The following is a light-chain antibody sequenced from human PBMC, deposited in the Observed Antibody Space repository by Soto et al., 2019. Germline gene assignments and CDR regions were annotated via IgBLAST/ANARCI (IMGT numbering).Light chain of an antibody. J-gene: IGKJ3*01. Sequence: DVVMTQSPLSLPVTPEETASISCSSSPSLLHSNGYNYLDWYLQKPGQSPQLLIYLGSNRASGVPDRFSGSGSGTDFTLKISRVEDEDVGVYYCMQALQTPRTFGPGTKVDSK. CDR1: PSLLHSNGYNY. CDR3: MQALQTPRT. CDR2: LGS. V-gene: IGKV2-28*01.